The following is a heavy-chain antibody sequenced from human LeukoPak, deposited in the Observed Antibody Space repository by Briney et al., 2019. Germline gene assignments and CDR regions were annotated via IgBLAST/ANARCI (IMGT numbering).Heavy chain of an antibody. J-gene: IGHJ5*02. V-gene: IGHV6-1*01. CDR3: AREGDSEWLFLDVNWFDP. CDR2: TYYRSKWYN. CDR1: GDSVSSNSAA. Sequence: SQTLSLTCAISGDSVSSNSAAWNWIRQSPSRGLEWLGRTYYRSKWYNDYAVSVKSRITINPDTSKNQFSLQLNSVTPEDTAVYYCAREGDSEWLFLDVNWFDPWGQGTLVTVSS. D-gene: IGHD3-3*01.